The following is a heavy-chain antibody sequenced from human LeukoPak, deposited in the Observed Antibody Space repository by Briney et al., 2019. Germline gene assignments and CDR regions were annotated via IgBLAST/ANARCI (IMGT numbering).Heavy chain of an antibody. Sequence: ASVKVSCKASGYTFTSYAMNWVRQAPGQGLEWMGWINTNTGNPTYAQGFTGRFVFSLDTSVSTAYLQISSLKAEDTAVYYCARDYGDYGIWHHDWKFDYWGQGTLVTVSS. V-gene: IGHV7-4-1*02. D-gene: IGHD4-17*01. J-gene: IGHJ4*02. CDR2: INTNTGNP. CDR3: ARDYGDYGIWHHDWKFDY. CDR1: GYTFTSYA.